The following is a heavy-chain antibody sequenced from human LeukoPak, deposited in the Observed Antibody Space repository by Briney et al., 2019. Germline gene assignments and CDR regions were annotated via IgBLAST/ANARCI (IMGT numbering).Heavy chain of an antibody. J-gene: IGHJ4*02. Sequence: ASAKVSCKASGYTFTNYAMNWVRQAPGQGLEWMGWINTNTGNPTYAQGFTGRFVFSLDTSVSTAYLQISSLKAEDTAVYYCARGNRKIAVDIWGQGTLVTVSS. CDR1: GYTFTNYA. V-gene: IGHV7-4-1*02. CDR3: ARGNRKIAVDI. D-gene: IGHD6-19*01. CDR2: INTNTGNP.